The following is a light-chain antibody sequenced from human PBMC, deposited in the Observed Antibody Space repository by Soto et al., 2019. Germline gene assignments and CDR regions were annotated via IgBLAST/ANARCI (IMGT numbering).Light chain of an antibody. V-gene: IGKV3-20*01. CDR2: GAS. CDR3: QQYGSSPPGVT. Sequence: EIVLTQSPGTLSLSPGERATLSCRASQSVSSSYLAWYQQKPGQAPRLLIYGASSRATGIPDRFNGSGSGTDFPLPIRTLEPEDFAVYSCQQYGSSPPGVTFGPGNKVDIK. J-gene: IGKJ3*01. CDR1: QSVSSSY.